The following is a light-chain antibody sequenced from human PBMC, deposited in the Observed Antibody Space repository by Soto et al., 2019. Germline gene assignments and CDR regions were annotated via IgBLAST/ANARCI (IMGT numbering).Light chain of an antibody. CDR3: QQTYSAPQT. CDR2: ATS. J-gene: IGKJ1*01. V-gene: IGKV1-39*01. Sequence: DIQMTQSPSSLSAFVGDRVTITCRASQSISSYLNWYQQKPGKAPNLLIYATSSLQSGVPSRFSGSGSGTDFTLTISSLQAEDFATYFCQQTYSAPQTFAQGTKVDIK. CDR1: QSISSY.